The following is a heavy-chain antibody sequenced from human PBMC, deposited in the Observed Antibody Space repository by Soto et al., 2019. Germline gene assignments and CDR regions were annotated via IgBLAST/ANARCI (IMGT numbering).Heavy chain of an antibody. CDR3: ARDQDYGGGNDY. V-gene: IGHV3-30-3*01. Sequence: PGGSLRLSCAASGFTFSSYAMHWVRQAPGKGLEWVAVISYDGSNKYYADSVKGRFTISRDNSKNTLYLQMNSLRAEDTAVYYCARDQDYGGGNDYWGQGTLVTVSS. CDR2: ISYDGSNK. CDR1: GFTFSSYA. J-gene: IGHJ4*02. D-gene: IGHD4-17*01.